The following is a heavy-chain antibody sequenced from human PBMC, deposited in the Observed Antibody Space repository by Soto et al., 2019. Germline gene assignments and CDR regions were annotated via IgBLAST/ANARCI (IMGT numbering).Heavy chain of an antibody. J-gene: IGHJ4*02. Sequence: EVQLLESGGILVHPGGSLRRSCAASGFTFSSYAMTWVRQAPGKGLEWVSAISGSGDSTYYADSVKGRFSISRDQSKNTLYLQMHSLRVEDTAVYFCAKERDNGADRYYFDDWGQGTLVTVSS. V-gene: IGHV3-23*01. D-gene: IGHD2-8*01. CDR3: AKERDNGADRYYFDD. CDR1: GFTFSSYA. CDR2: ISGSGDST.